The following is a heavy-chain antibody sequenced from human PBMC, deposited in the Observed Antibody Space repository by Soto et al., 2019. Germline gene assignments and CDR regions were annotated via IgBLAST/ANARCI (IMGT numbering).Heavy chain of an antibody. J-gene: IGHJ3*02. V-gene: IGHV1-2*05. D-gene: IGHD3-3*01. CDR2: INPSTGAA. CDR1: GYPVTAYY. CDR3: AWGGGVGVAGSAAFDM. Sequence: QLHLVQSGAVVKKPGASVTVSCSASGYPVTAYYMHWVRQAPARGLEWMGGINPSTGAAKYTQAFYGRVTMSRERSTSTVLRELCGLLSADPVVFYCAWGGGVGVAGSAAFDMWGQGTLVTVSS.